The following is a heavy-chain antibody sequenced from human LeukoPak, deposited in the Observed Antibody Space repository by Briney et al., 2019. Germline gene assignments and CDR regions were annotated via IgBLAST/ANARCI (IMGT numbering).Heavy chain of an antibody. V-gene: IGHV6-1*01. J-gene: IGHJ3*02. Sequence: SQTRSLTCAISGDSVSSNSAAWNWIRQSPSRGLEWLGRTYYRSKWYNDYAVSVKSRIAINPDTSKNQFSLQLNSVTPEDTAVYYSARDAAIFGVVHAFDIWGQGTMVTVSS. CDR2: TYYRSKWYN. CDR3: ARDAAIFGVVHAFDI. D-gene: IGHD3-3*01. CDR1: GDSVSSNSAA.